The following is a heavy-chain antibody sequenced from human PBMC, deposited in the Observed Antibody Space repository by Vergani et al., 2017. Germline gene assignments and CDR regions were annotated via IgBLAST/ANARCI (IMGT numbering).Heavy chain of an antibody. Sequence: QVQLVQSGAEVKKPGASVKVSCWASGYTFIEYDIDWVRQAAGQGLEWMGWMNPKSGNSGFAQKFQGRVTMTRDTSISTAYMELNSLTSEDTAVDYCARAPGRRCSGGSCYSSFRWFDPWGQGTLVTVFS. V-gene: IGHV1-8*01. CDR1: GYTFIEYD. CDR3: ARAPGRRCSGGSCYSSFRWFDP. CDR2: MNPKSGNS. D-gene: IGHD2-15*01. J-gene: IGHJ5*02.